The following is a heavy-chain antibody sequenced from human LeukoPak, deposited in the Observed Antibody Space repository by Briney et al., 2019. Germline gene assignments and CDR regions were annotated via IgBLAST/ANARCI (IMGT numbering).Heavy chain of an antibody. D-gene: IGHD6-13*01. CDR1: GYTLTELS. Sequence: GGPVKVSCKVSGYTLTELSMHWVRQAPGKGLEWMGGFDPEDGETIYAQKFQGRVTMTEDTSTDTAYMELSSLRSEDTAVYYCATDLRFSTSWYDALDIWGQGTLVTVSS. J-gene: IGHJ3*02. CDR2: FDPEDGET. V-gene: IGHV1-24*01. CDR3: ATDLRFSTSWYDALDI.